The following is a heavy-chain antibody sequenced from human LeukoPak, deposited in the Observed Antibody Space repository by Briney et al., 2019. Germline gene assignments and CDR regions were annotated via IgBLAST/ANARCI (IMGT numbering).Heavy chain of an antibody. J-gene: IGHJ2*01. Sequence: GGSLRLSCAAPGFTFSSYWMHWVRRGPGKGLVWASRLDTDGSNTNYADSVRGRFTISRDNAKNTLYLQMNSLRVEDTAVYYCARSPGGYFDLWGRGILVTVSS. D-gene: IGHD3-10*01. CDR3: ARSPGGYFDL. CDR2: LDTDGSNT. V-gene: IGHV3-74*01. CDR1: GFTFSSYW.